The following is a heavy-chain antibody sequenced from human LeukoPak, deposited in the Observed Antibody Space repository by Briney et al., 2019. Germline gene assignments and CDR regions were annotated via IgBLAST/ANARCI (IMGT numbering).Heavy chain of an antibody. CDR3: ANDEQQLEEN. CDR2: ISGSGGST. V-gene: IGHV3-23*01. J-gene: IGHJ4*02. Sequence: HTGGSLRLSCAASGFTLSSYAMSWVRQAPGKGLEWVSGISGSGGSTYYADSVKGRFTISSDNSKNTLFLQMNSLRAEDTAMYYCANDEQQLEENWGQGTLVTVSS. CDR1: GFTLSSYA. D-gene: IGHD6-13*01.